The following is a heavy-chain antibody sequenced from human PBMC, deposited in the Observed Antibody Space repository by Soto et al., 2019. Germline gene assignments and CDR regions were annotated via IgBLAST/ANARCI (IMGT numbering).Heavy chain of an antibody. J-gene: IGHJ4*02. CDR3: ARGGGVYYFDY. D-gene: IGHD2-8*02. V-gene: IGHV4-59*01. Sequence: SETLSLTCTVSGVSITSYYWSWIRQPPGKGLEWIGYIYYSGITDYNPSLKSRVTISVDTSKSQFSLKLSSVTAADTAVYYCARGGGVYYFDYWGQGTLVTVSS. CDR1: GVSITSYY. CDR2: IYYSGIT.